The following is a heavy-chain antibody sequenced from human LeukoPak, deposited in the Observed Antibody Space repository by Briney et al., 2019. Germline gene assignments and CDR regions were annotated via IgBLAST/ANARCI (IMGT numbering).Heavy chain of an antibody. V-gene: IGHV4-59*08. CDR2: IHYSGST. Sequence: PSETLSLTCTVSGGSISSYYWSWIRQPPGKGLEWIGYIHYSGSTNYNPSLKSRVTISVDTSKNQFSLKLSSVTAADTAVYYCARQVGLYYFDYWGQGTLVTVSS. CDR1: GGSISSYY. CDR3: ARQVGLYYFDY. D-gene: IGHD1-26*01. J-gene: IGHJ4*02.